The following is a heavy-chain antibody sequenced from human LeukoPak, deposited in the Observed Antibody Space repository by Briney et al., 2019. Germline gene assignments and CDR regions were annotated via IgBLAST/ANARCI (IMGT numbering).Heavy chain of an antibody. CDR2: IYYSGST. Sequence: TLSLTCTVSGGSISSGGYYWSWIRQHPGKGLEWIGYIYYSGSTYYNPSLKSRVTISVDTSKNQFPLKLSSVTAADTAVYYCARDRSSGFGSRGGWFDPWGQGTLVTVSS. J-gene: IGHJ5*02. D-gene: IGHD3-22*01. V-gene: IGHV4-31*03. CDR3: ARDRSSGFGSRGGWFDP. CDR1: GGSISSGGYY.